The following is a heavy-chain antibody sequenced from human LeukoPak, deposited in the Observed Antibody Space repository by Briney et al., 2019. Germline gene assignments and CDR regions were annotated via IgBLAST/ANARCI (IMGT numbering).Heavy chain of an antibody. CDR1: GYTFTSYG. V-gene: IGHV1-18*01. D-gene: IGHD6-13*01. Sequence: ASVKVSCKASGYTFTSYGISWVRQAPGQGLEWMGWIIAYNGNTNYAQKLQGRVSMTTDTSTSTAYMELRSLRSDDTAVYYCARGRAAAGYFDYWGQGTLVTVSS. J-gene: IGHJ4*02. CDR3: ARGRAAAGYFDY. CDR2: IIAYNGNT.